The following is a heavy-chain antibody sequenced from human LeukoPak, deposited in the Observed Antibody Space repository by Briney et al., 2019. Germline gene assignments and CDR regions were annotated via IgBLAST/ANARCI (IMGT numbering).Heavy chain of an antibody. CDR1: GFTVSSNY. D-gene: IGHD3-10*01. V-gene: IGHV3-66*01. CDR3: ARSQDGSGSYFYYFYIDV. Sequence: SGGSLRLSCAASGFTVSSNYMSWVRQAPGQGLEWVSLFYRGGSTYYADSVKGRFTVSRDNSKNILYLQMNSLRAEDTAVYYCARSQDGSGSYFYYFYIDVWGKGTTV. J-gene: IGHJ6*03. CDR2: FYRGGST.